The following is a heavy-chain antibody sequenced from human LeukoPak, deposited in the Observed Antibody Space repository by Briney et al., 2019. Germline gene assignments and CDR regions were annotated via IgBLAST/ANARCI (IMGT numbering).Heavy chain of an antibody. J-gene: IGHJ5*02. CDR1: GGSFSGYY. V-gene: IGHV4-34*01. Sequence: SETLSLTCAVYGGSFSGYYWSWIRQPPGKGLEWIGNIYYSGSTYYNPSLKSRVTISVDTSKNQFSLKLSSVTAADTAVYYCARQSLYSSSWHANNWFDPWGQGTLVTVSS. D-gene: IGHD6-13*01. CDR2: IYYSGST. CDR3: ARQSLYSSSWHANNWFDP.